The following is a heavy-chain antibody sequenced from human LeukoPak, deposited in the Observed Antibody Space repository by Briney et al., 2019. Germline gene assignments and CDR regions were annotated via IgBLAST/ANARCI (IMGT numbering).Heavy chain of an antibody. J-gene: IGHJ4*02. V-gene: IGHV4-34*01. CDR3: ARGITMSY. Sequence: SETLSLTCAVYGGSFSGYYWSWIRQPPGKGLEWIGEINHSGSTNYNPSLKSRVTISVDTSRNQFSLKLSSVTAADTAVYYCARGITMSYWGQGTLVTVSS. CDR1: GGSFSGYY. D-gene: IGHD3-22*01. CDR2: INHSGST.